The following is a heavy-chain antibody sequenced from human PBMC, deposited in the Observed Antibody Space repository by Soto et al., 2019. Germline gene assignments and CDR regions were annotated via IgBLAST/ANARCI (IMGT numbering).Heavy chain of an antibody. CDR3: ASGVSGDKVDQ. J-gene: IGHJ4*01. CDR2: IYNSGNT. CDR1: GGSISDGAYY. D-gene: IGHD2-21*01. Sequence: QVQLQESGPGLVKPSQTLSLTCTVSGGSISDGAYYWSWIRQPPGKGLEWIGHIYNSGNTYNNPSLRTRXTXSVXTPKSRFSVNLNSLTAADSAVYDCASGVSGDKVDQWGHGTLVTVSS. V-gene: IGHV4-30-4*01.